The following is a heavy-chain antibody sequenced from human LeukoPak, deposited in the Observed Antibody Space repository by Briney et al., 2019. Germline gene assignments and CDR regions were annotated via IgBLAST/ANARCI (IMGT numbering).Heavy chain of an antibody. J-gene: IGHJ4*02. V-gene: IGHV4-59*01. CDR1: GDSISGNY. D-gene: IGHD2-8*02. CDR3: ARLLAGCTGGRCRAHFDY. Sequence: SETLSLTCSVSGDSISGNYWSWMRQPPGKGLEWSGYIYYTGTTNYNPSLKSRVAMSVDTSKNQFSLNLSSVTAADAGVYYCARLLAGCTGGRCRAHFDYWGRRTQVTVSS. CDR2: IYYTGTT.